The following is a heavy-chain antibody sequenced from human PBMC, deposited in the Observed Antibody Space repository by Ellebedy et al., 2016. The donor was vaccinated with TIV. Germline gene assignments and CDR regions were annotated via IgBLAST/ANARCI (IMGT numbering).Heavy chain of an antibody. Sequence: ESLKISCTVSGCSISSYYWSWIRQPPGKGLEWIGHIYYSGSTNYNPSLKSRVTISVDTSKNQFSLKLSSVTAADTAVYYCARSKGSYSDSSFDPWGQGTLVTVSS. CDR1: GCSISSYY. J-gene: IGHJ5*02. CDR2: IYYSGST. D-gene: IGHD3-22*01. V-gene: IGHV4-59*01. CDR3: ARSKGSYSDSSFDP.